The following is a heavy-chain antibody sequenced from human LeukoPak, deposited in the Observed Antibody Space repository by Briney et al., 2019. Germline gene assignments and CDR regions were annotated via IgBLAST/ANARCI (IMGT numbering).Heavy chain of an antibody. CDR1: GYTFTSYD. V-gene: IGHV1-8*01. J-gene: IGHJ4*02. Sequence: GASVRVSCKASGYTFTSYDINWVRQATGQGLEWMGWMNPNSGNTGYAQKFQGRVTMTRNTSISTAYMELSSLRSEDTAVYYCARKKWSSSSDFDYWGQGTLVTVSS. CDR2: MNPNSGNT. CDR3: ARKKWSSSSDFDY. D-gene: IGHD6-6*01.